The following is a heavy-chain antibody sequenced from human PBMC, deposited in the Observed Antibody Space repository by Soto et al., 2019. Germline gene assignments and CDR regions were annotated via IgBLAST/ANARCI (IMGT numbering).Heavy chain of an antibody. D-gene: IGHD3-3*01. CDR2: IYYSGST. V-gene: IGHV4-31*03. CDR3: ARLEWLSYYFDT. CDR1: GGSISSCGYY. J-gene: IGHJ4*02. Sequence: PSETLSLTCTVSGGSISSCGYYWSWIRQHPGKGLEWIGYIYYSGSTYYNPSLKSRVTISVGTSKNQFSLKLSSVTAADTAVYYCARLEWLSYYFDTWGKGTLVTVSS.